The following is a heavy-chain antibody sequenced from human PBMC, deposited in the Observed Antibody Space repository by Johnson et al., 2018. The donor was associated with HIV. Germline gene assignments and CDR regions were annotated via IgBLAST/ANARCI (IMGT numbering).Heavy chain of an antibody. J-gene: IGHJ3*02. CDR1: GFTFDEYG. CDR2: ITWHGGTT. V-gene: IGHV3-20*04. Sequence: VQLVESGGGVVQPGRSLRLSCAASGFTFDEYGMSWVRQAPGKGLEWVSGITWHGGTTGYADSVKGRFLISRDNAKNSLYLQMSSLRAEDTALYYCARDLGRWAVNTDDGLDIWGQGTMVTVSS. CDR3: ARDLGRWAVNTDDGLDI. D-gene: IGHD4-17*01.